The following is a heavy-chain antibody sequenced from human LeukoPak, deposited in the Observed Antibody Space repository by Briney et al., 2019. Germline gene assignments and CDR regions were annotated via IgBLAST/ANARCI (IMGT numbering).Heavy chain of an antibody. J-gene: IGHJ4*02. CDR1: GGSISSGSYY. V-gene: IGHV4-61*02. Sequence: PSQTLSLTCTVSGGSISSGSYYWSWIRQPAGKGLEWIGRIYTSGSTNYNPSLKSRVTISLDTSENHFTLKLSSVTAADTAVYYCARVTTGGYYNYWGQGTLVTVSS. D-gene: IGHD3-22*01. CDR3: ARVTTGGYYNY. CDR2: IYTSGST.